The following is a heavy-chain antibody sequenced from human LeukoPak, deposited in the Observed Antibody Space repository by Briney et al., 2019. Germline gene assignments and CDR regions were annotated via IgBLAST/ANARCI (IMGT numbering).Heavy chain of an antibody. D-gene: IGHD1-26*01. J-gene: IGHJ4*02. CDR2: ISSSGSTI. Sequence: GGSLRLSCAASGFTFSDYYMSWIRQAPGKGLEWVSYISSSGSTIFYADSVKGRFTISRDNAKNSLYLQMNSLRAEDTAVYYCARDLDSGSHSLWGQGTLVTVSS. CDR1: GFTFSDYY. V-gene: IGHV3-11*01. CDR3: ARDLDSGSHSL.